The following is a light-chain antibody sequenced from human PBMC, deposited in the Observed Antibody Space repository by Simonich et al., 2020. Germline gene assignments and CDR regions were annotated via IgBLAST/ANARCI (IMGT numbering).Light chain of an antibody. CDR2: WAS. CDR1: QSVLYSSNNKNY. CDR3: QQYSSTPWT. Sequence: DIVMTQSPDSLAVSLGERATINCKSSQSVLYSSNNKNYLVWYQQKPGQPPKLLIYWASTRESGVPDRFSGSGSGTDLTLTISSLQAEAVAFYYCQQYSSTPWTFGQGTKVEIK. J-gene: IGKJ1*01. V-gene: IGKV4-1*01.